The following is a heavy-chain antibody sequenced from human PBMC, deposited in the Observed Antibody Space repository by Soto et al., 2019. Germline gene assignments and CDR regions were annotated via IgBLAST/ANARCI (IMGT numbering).Heavy chain of an antibody. CDR2: SSYNGGT. Sequence: SETLSLTCTVSADSSTISNSYWGWLRQPPGKGLQWIGRSSYNGGTFYNPSLKGRVAISVDTSKKQSSLQVTSVAAAYTAVYYCAIHRIEVVWSAFDFWGQGSPVTVSS. J-gene: IGHJ4*02. D-gene: IGHD1-1*01. V-gene: IGHV4-39*01. CDR1: ADSSTISNSY. CDR3: AIHRIEVVWSAFDF.